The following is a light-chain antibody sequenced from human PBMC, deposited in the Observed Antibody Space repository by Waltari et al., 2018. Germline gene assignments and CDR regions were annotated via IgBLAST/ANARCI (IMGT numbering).Light chain of an antibody. CDR3: QSYDTSIRV. CDR2: END. Sequence: NFVLTQPHSVSESPEKTVAISCTRTNGRIAATYVQWYQQRPRSSPTIVMYENDQRPPGVSGRFSGSIDSSSNSASLTISGLRTDDEADYFCQSYDTSIRVFGGGTKLTVL. V-gene: IGLV6-57*01. CDR1: NGRIAATY. J-gene: IGLJ3*02.